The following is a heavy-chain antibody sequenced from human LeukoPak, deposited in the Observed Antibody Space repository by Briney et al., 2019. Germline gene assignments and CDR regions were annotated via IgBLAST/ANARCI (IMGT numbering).Heavy chain of an antibody. D-gene: IGHD2-21*02. CDR1: GFTFTSYA. CDR2: INSNGGTT. J-gene: IGHJ4*02. CDR3: ARGTNVVVTAYSSFFDY. Sequence: GGSLRLSCATSGFTFTSYAMHWVRQAPDKGLEYVSTINSNGGTTYYADSVKGRFTISRDNAKNSLYLQMNSLRAEDTAVYYCARGTNVVVTAYSSFFDYWGQGTLVTVSS. V-gene: IGHV3-64*04.